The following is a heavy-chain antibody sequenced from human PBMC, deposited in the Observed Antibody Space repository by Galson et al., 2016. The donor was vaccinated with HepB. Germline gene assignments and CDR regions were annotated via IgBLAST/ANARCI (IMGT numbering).Heavy chain of an antibody. D-gene: IGHD6-13*01. V-gene: IGHV1-69*13. Sequence: SVTVSCKASGGTFRTYDISWVRQAPGQGLEWMGGITPMFGTANYAQKFQARVTITADESTSTAYMELSSLRFEDTAVYFCARRLAVGGLSFQYWGQGTLVTVSS. CDR1: GGTFRTYD. CDR3: ARRLAVGGLSFQY. CDR2: ITPMFGTA. J-gene: IGHJ4*02.